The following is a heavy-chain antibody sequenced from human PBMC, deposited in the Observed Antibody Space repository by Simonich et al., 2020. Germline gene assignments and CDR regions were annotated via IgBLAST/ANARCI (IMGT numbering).Heavy chain of an antibody. Sequence: EVQLVESGGGLVKHGGSLRLSCAASGFTFNSYSMNWVRQAPGKWLEWGPSISSRSSYIYYADSVKGRFTISRDNAKNSLYLHMNSLRAEDTAVYYCASLYSGYDSYWGQGTLVTVSS. D-gene: IGHD5-12*01. V-gene: IGHV3-21*01. CDR3: ASLYSGYDSY. J-gene: IGHJ4*02. CDR1: GFTFNSYS. CDR2: ISSRSSYI.